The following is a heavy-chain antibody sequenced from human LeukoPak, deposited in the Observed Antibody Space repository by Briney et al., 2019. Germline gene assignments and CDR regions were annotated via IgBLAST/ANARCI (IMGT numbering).Heavy chain of an antibody. CDR2: IYSGGST. V-gene: IGHV3-53*01. CDR3: ARAAYSSSWYRINHFDY. J-gene: IGHJ4*02. CDR1: GFTVSSNY. D-gene: IGHD6-13*01. Sequence: GGSLRLSCAASGFTVSSNYMSWVRQAPGKGLEWVSVIYSGGSTYYADSVKGRFTISRDNSKNTLYLQMNSLRAEDTAVYYCARAAYSSSWYRINHFDYWGQGTLVTVSS.